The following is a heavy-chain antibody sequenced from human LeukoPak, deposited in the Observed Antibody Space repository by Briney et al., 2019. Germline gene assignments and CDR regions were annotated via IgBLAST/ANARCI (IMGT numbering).Heavy chain of an antibody. V-gene: IGHV3-48*04. J-gene: IGHJ6*02. Sequence: PGGSLRLSCAASGFTFSRYGMNWVRQAPGKGLEWLSYITGSSSTIYYADSVKGRFTISRDNAENSLYLQMNSLRAEDTAVYYCARDGSESSSWGDFYYSGMDVWGRGTTVTVSS. CDR1: GFTFSRYG. CDR3: ARDGSESSSWGDFYYSGMDV. D-gene: IGHD6-13*01. CDR2: ITGSSSTI.